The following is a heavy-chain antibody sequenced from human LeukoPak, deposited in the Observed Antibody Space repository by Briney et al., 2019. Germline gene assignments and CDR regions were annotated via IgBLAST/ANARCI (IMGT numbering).Heavy chain of an antibody. D-gene: IGHD2-2*01. CDR3: AKWAGVTNFDY. CDR2: ISYDGSNK. CDR1: GFTFSSYG. J-gene: IGHJ4*02. Sequence: PGGSLRLSCAASGFTFSSYGMHWVRQAPGKGLEWVAVISYDGSNKYYADSVKGRFTISRDNSKNTLYLQMNSLRAEDTAVYYCAKWAGVTNFDYWGQGTLVTVSS. V-gene: IGHV3-30*18.